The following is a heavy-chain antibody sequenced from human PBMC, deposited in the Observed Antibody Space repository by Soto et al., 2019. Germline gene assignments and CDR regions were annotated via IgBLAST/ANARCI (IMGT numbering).Heavy chain of an antibody. J-gene: IGHJ4*02. CDR2: IKQDGSEK. V-gene: IGHV3-7*01. D-gene: IGHD7-27*01. CDR1: GFTFSSYW. CDR3: ARESPRWGIEDRA. Sequence: VGSLRLSCAASGFTFSSYWMSWVRQAPGKGLEWVANIKQDGSEKYYVDSVKGRFTISRDNAKNSLYLQMNSLRAEDTAVYYCARESPRWGIEDRAGGQGTLVTVSS.